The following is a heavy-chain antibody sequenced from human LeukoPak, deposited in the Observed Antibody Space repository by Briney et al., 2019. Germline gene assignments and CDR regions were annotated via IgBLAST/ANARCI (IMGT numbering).Heavy chain of an antibody. CDR3: ARDNRDFWSGYLESYGMDV. CDR1: GFTFSSYG. V-gene: IGHV3-33*01. CDR2: IWYDGSNK. D-gene: IGHD3-3*01. Sequence: GGSLRLSCAASGFTFSSYGMHWVRQAPGKGLEGVAVIWYDGSNKYYADSVKGRFTISRDNSKNTLYLQMNSLRAEDTAVYYCARDNRDFWSGYLESYGMDVWGRGTTVTVSS. J-gene: IGHJ6*02.